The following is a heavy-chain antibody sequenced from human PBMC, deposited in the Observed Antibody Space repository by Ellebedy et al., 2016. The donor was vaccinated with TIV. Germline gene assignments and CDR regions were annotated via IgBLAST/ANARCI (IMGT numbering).Heavy chain of an antibody. CDR1: GYTLTEVS. J-gene: IGHJ4*02. CDR3: ATNLNFSFYDRMGKASISSGVEYYFDS. Sequence: ASVKVSXXVSGYTLTEVSLHWVRQAAGRGLEWMGGFDPEDGETIYAQKFQGRVIMTEDTSTDTAYMELSSLRSEDTAVYYCATNLNFSFYDRMGKASISSGVEYYFDSWGQGTLVTVSS. V-gene: IGHV1-24*01. D-gene: IGHD3-22*01. CDR2: FDPEDGET.